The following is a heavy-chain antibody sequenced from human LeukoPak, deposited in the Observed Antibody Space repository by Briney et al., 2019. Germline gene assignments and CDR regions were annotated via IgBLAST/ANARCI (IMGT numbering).Heavy chain of an antibody. D-gene: IGHD6-19*01. V-gene: IGHV1-2*02. CDR3: ARSTLIAVAGRGKPAQPIY. CDR1: GYTFTGYY. Sequence: GASVKVSCKASGYTFTGYYMHWVRQAPGQGLEWMGWINPNSGGTNYAQKFQGRVTMTRDTSISTAYMELSRLRSDDTAVYYCARSTLIAVAGRGKPAQPIYWGQGTLVTVSS. J-gene: IGHJ4*02. CDR2: INPNSGGT.